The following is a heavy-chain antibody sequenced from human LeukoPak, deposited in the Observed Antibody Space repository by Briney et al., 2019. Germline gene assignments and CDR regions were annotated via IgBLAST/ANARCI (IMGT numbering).Heavy chain of an antibody. V-gene: IGHV4-38-2*02. J-gene: IGHJ4*02. CDR2: IYHSGST. CDR1: GYSISSGYY. Sequence: SETLSLTCTVSGYSISSGYYWGWIRQPPGKGLEWIGSIYHSGSTYYNPSLKSRVTISVDTSKNQFSLKLSSVTAADTAVYYCARHPLRFTIFGGGYFDYWGQGTLVTVSS. D-gene: IGHD3-3*01. CDR3: ARHPLRFTIFGGGYFDY.